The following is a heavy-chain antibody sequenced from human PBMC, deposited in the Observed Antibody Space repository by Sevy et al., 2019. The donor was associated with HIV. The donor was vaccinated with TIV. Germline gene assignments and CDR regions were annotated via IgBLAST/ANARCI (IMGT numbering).Heavy chain of an antibody. D-gene: IGHD3-22*01. CDR3: ARSYYYDSSGNYYTINWFDP. V-gene: IGHV4-39*01. CDR1: GGSIGSSGYY. Sequence: SETLSLTCIVSGGSIGSSGYYWGWIRQPPGRGLEWIGSVYYSGHTYYNPSLKSRVTVSVDMSKNQFSLKLGSVTAADTAVYYCARSYYYDSSGNYYTINWFDPWGQGALVTVSS. CDR2: VYYSGHT. J-gene: IGHJ5*02.